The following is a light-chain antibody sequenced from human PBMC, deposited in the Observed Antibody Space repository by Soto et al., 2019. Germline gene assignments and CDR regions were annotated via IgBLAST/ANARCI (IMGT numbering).Light chain of an antibody. J-gene: IGKJ2*01. V-gene: IGKV3-15*01. CDR1: QSVRDN. Sequence: EILLTQSPATLAVSPGEGATLSCRASQSVRDNLAWYQQKPGQAPRRLIYRASTRATAVPARFSGSGSGTEFTLTIISRQSEDVSVYFCQHYNGWPHTFGQGTKLEIK. CDR2: RAS. CDR3: QHYNGWPHT.